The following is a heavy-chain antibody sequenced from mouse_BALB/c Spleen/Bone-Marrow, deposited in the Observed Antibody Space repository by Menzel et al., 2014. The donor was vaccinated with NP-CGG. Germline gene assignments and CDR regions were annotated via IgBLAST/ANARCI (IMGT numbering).Heavy chain of an antibody. J-gene: IGHJ4*01. Sequence: QVQLQQSGAELVKPGASVKMSCKASGYTFTSYWMHWVRQRPGQGLEWIGVIDPSDSYTSYIQKFKGKATLTVDTSSSTAYMQLSSLTSEDSAVYYCTREAMDYWGQGTSVTVSS. V-gene: IGHV1S127*01. CDR1: GYTFTSYW. CDR3: TREAMDY. CDR2: IDPSDSYT.